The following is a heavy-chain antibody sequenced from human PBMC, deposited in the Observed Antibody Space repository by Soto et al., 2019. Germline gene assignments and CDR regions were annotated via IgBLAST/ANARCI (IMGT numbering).Heavy chain of an antibody. D-gene: IGHD4-17*01. J-gene: IGHJ6*02. Sequence: ASVKVSCKAFGYTFNAFYMHWVRQAPGQGLEWMGVINPSGDGTSYAQKFQGRVTMTRDTSTSTVYMELSSLGSEDTAVYYCARVALGYDYADVWGQGTTVTVSS. CDR3: ARVALGYDYADV. CDR2: INPSGDGT. CDR1: GYTFNAFY. V-gene: IGHV1-46*02.